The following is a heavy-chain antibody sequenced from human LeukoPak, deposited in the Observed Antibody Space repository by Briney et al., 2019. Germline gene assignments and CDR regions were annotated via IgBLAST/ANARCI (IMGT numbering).Heavy chain of an antibody. CDR2: IIPIFGTA. J-gene: IGHJ4*02. CDR1: GYTFTGYY. V-gene: IGHV1-69*13. D-gene: IGHD5-12*01. CDR3: ARKDLRGYSGYGSGQFDY. Sequence: GASVKVSCKASGYTFTGYYMHWVRQAPGQGLEWMGGIIPIFGTASYAQKFQGRVTITADESTSTAYMELSSLRSEDTAVYYCARKDLRGYSGYGSGQFDYWGQGTLVTVSS.